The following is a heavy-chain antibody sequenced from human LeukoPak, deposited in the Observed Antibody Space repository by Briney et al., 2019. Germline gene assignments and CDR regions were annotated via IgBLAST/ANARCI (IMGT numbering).Heavy chain of an antibody. V-gene: IGHV4-59*08. Sequence: PSETLSLTCNVSGASISSDCWTWIRQPPGKGLEWIGYIHYSGSTNYNPSLKSRATISGDTSKNQFSLKLSSVTAADTAVYYCARQIYYYDSSGYYSRFDSWGQGTLVTVSS. CDR1: GASISSDC. CDR3: ARQIYYYDSSGYYSRFDS. CDR2: IHYSGST. D-gene: IGHD3-22*01. J-gene: IGHJ4*02.